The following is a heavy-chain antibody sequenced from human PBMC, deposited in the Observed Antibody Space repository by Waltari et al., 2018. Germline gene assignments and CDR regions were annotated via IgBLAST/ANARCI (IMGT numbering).Heavy chain of an antibody. V-gene: IGHV1-3*03. CDR2: INAGNGNT. Sequence: QVQLVQSGAEVKKPGASVKVSCKASGYTFTSYAMHWVRQAPGQRLEWMGWINAGNGNTKYSQECQGRVTITRDTSASTAYMELISLRSEDMAVYYCARAGQWLTYNAVVYDYWGQGTLVTVSS. D-gene: IGHD6-19*01. CDR3: ARAGQWLTYNAVVYDY. J-gene: IGHJ4*02. CDR1: GYTFTSYA.